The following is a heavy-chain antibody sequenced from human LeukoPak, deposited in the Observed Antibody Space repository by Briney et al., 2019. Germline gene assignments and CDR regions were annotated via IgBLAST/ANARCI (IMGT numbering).Heavy chain of an antibody. CDR1: GGSFSGYF. CDR2: INHSGST. CDR3: ARHLRRPANIDAFDI. J-gene: IGHJ3*02. Sequence: SETLSLTCAVYGGSFSGYFWSWIRQPPGKGLEWIGEINHSGSTNYNPSLKSRVTISLGTSKNQFSLKLSSVTAADTAVYYCARHLRRPANIDAFDIWGQGTRVTVSS. V-gene: IGHV4-34*01. D-gene: IGHD2-8*01.